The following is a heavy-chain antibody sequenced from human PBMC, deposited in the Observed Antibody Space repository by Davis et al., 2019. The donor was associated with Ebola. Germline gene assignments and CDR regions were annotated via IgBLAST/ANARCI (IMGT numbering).Heavy chain of an antibody. V-gene: IGHV4-59*08. Sequence: PSETLSLTCTVSGDSISSYYWSWIRQPPGKGLEWIGYIYNSGSTNYNPSLKSRVTISVDTSKNQFSLKLSSVTAADTAVYYCARHKNDAFDIWGQGTMVTVSS. CDR1: GDSISSYY. J-gene: IGHJ3*02. CDR2: IYNSGST. CDR3: ARHKNDAFDI.